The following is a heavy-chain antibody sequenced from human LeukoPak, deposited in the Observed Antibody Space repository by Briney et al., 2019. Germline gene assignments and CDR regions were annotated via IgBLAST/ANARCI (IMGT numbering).Heavy chain of an antibody. Sequence: GGSLRLSCAASGFIFSSYAMHWVRQTSGKGLEWVAFISSDGRNTFHADSVKGRFTISRDNSKNTLYLQMNTLTTEDTSVYYCAKETLPLGLGFDYWGQGTLVTVSS. CDR2: ISSDGRNT. J-gene: IGHJ4*02. CDR1: GFIFSSYA. V-gene: IGHV3-30*02. CDR3: AKETLPLGLGFDY. D-gene: IGHD3/OR15-3a*01.